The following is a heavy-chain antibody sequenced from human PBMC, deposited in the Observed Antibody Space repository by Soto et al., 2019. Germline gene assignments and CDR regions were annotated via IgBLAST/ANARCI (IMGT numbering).Heavy chain of an antibody. Sequence: VQLVESGGGVVQPGRSLRLSCAASGFTFSDYAIHWVRQAPGKGLEWVAGVSHDGRNTHYADSVKGRFTISRDSSKNRVPLEMTSLRAEETAVYYGAKGGRQWLVTSDFNYWGQGALVTVSS. CDR2: VSHDGRNT. D-gene: IGHD6-19*01. J-gene: IGHJ4*02. V-gene: IGHV3-30*18. CDR3: AKGGRQWLVTSDFNY. CDR1: GFTFSDYA.